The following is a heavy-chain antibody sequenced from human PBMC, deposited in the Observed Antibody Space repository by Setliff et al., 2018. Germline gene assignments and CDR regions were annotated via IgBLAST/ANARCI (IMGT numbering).Heavy chain of an antibody. CDR2: INWNGGST. J-gene: IGHJ4*02. D-gene: IGHD3-3*02. V-gene: IGHV3-20*04. CDR1: GFTFDDYG. CDR3: ARGPQFPSRLAVPDY. Sequence: PGESLTISCAASGFTFDDYGMSWVRQAPGKGLEWVSGINWNGGSTGYADSVKGRFTISRDNAKNSLYLQMNSLRAEDTALYYCARGPQFPSRLAVPDYWGQGTLVTVSS.